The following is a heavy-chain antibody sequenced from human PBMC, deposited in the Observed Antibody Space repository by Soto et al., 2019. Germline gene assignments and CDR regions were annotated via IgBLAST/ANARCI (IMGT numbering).Heavy chain of an antibody. CDR2: ISSSSSYI. CDR3: ARDPLSHCSGGSCYPDS. CDR1: GFTFSSYS. D-gene: IGHD2-15*01. J-gene: IGHJ4*02. V-gene: IGHV3-21*01. Sequence: EVQLVESGGGLVKPGGSLRLSCAASGFTFSSYSMNWVRQAPGKGLEWVSSISSSSSYIYYADSVKGRFTISRDNATNSMYLQMNSLRAEDTAVYYCARDPLSHCSGGSCYPDSLGQGTLVTVSS.